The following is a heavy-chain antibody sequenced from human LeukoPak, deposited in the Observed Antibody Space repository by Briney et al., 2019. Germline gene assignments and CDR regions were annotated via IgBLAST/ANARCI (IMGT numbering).Heavy chain of an antibody. CDR2: ISDSGGSK. J-gene: IGHJ4*02. CDR3: ENIGLNSNSFDY. CDR1: GFAFSSYA. D-gene: IGHD4-11*01. Sequence: PGGSLRLSCAASGFAFSSYAMSWVRQAPGKGVEWVDAISDSGGSKFYADSVKGKFTMSRDNSRNTLYLQMNSLRADATAVYYCENIGLNSNSFDYWGQGTLVTVSS. V-gene: IGHV3-23*01.